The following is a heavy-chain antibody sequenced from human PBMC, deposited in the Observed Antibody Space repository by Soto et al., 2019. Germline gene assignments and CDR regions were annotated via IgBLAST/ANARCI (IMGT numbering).Heavy chain of an antibody. J-gene: IGHJ6*02. CDR1: GFTFSSYA. CDR2: ISGSGGST. Sequence: PVGSLRLSCAASGFTFSSYAMSWVRQAPGKGLEWVSAISGSGGSTYYADSVKGRFTISRDNSKNTLYLQMNSLRAEDTAVYYCAKDRQAAGTYYGMDVWGQGTTVTVPS. CDR3: AKDRQAAGTYYGMDV. D-gene: IGHD6-13*01. V-gene: IGHV3-23*01.